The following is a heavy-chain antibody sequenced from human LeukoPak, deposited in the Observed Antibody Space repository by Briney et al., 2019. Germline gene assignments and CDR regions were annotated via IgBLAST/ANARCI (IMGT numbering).Heavy chain of an antibody. J-gene: IGHJ4*02. V-gene: IGHV1-46*01. Sequence: ASVKVSCKASGYTFTSYYMHWVRQAPGQGLEWMGIINPSGGSTSYAQKFQGRVTMTRDMSTSTAYMELSRLRSDDTAVYYCARIRYYYDSSGYGMYYFDYWGQGTLVTVSS. CDR1: GYTFTSYY. CDR3: ARIRYYYDSSGYGMYYFDY. CDR2: INPSGGST. D-gene: IGHD3-22*01.